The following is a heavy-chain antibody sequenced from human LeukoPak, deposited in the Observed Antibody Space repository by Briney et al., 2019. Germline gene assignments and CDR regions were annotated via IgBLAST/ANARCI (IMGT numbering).Heavy chain of an antibody. CDR3: AREGQWLPGFDY. Sequence: SETLSLTCTVSGGSISSYYWSWIRQPPGKGLEWIGYIYYSGSTNYNPSLKSRVTISEDTSKNQFSLKLSSVTAADTAVYYCAREGQWLPGFDYWGQGTLVTVSS. D-gene: IGHD6-19*01. J-gene: IGHJ4*02. V-gene: IGHV4-59*01. CDR1: GGSISSYY. CDR2: IYYSGST.